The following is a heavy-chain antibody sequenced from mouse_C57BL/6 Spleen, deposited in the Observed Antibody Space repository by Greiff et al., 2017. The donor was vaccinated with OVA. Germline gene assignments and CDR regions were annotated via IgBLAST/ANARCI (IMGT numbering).Heavy chain of an antibody. D-gene: IGHD2-2*01. CDR2: IHPNSGST. CDR1: GYTFTSYW. V-gene: IGHV1-64*01. Sequence: QVQLKQPGAELVKPGASVKLSCKASGYTFTSYWMHWVKQRPGQGLEWIGMIHPNSGSTNYNEKFKSKATLTVDKSSSTAYMQLSSLTSEDSAVYNCARPDGYDPLYAMDSWGQGTSVTVSS. CDR3: ARPDGYDPLYAMDS. J-gene: IGHJ4*01.